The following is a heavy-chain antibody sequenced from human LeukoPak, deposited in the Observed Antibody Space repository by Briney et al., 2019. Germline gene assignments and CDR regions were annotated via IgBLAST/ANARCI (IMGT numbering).Heavy chain of an antibody. CDR3: ARDRRRDGYPGYFDY. V-gene: IGHV3-48*01. J-gene: IGHJ4*02. D-gene: IGHD5-24*01. Sequence: GGSLRLSCAASGFTFSSYSMNWVRQAPGKGLEWVSYISSSSSTVYYADSVKGRFTISRDNAKNSLYLQMNSLRAEDTAVYYCARDRRRDGYPGYFDYWGQGTLVTVSS. CDR1: GFTFSSYS. CDR2: ISSSSSTV.